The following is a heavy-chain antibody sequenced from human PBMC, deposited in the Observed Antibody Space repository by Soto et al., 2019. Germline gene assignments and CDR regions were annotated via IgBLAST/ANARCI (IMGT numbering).Heavy chain of an antibody. J-gene: IGHJ3*02. CDR1: GFSFSSYS. CDR3: VRDSGWAFDI. Sequence: VQLVESGGDLVQPGQSLRLSCAASGFSFSSYSMNWVRQAPGKGLEWISYLSSSKTYIWYADSVKGRFTISRDKAKNSLSLQMNSLRDEDTAVYYCVRDSGWAFDIWGLGTMVTVSS. D-gene: IGHD6-19*01. V-gene: IGHV3-48*02. CDR2: LSSSKTYI.